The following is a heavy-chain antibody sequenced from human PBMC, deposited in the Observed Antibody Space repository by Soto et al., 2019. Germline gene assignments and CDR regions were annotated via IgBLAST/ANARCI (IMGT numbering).Heavy chain of an antibody. CDR3: ANEATEFDY. CDR2: IYYRGST. Sequence: SETLSLTCTASGGSISSSSYYWGWIRQAPGTGLERIGTIYYRGSTYYNPSIKSRVTISVDTSKNQFSLKLSSVTAADTAVYYCANEATEFDYWGQGTLVTVSS. J-gene: IGHJ4*02. CDR1: GGSISSSSYY. D-gene: IGHD5-12*01. V-gene: IGHV4-39*01.